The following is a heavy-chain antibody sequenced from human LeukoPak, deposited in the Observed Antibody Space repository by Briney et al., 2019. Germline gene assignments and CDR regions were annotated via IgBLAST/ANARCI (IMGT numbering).Heavy chain of an antibody. Sequence: PSETLSLTCIVSGGSISSYYWSWIRPPAGKGLEWIGRIYTSGSTNYNPSLKSRVTISVDKSKNQFSLKLSSVTAADTAVYYCARHYYHSSGSYSFDYWGQGTLVTVSS. V-gene: IGHV4-4*07. CDR2: IYTSGST. CDR1: GGSISSYY. D-gene: IGHD3-22*01. CDR3: ARHYYHSSGSYSFDY. J-gene: IGHJ4*02.